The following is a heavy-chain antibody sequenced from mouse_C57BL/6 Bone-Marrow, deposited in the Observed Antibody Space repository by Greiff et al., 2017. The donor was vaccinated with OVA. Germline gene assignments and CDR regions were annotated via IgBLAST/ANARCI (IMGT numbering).Heavy chain of an antibody. V-gene: IGHV1-81*01. J-gene: IGHJ4*01. CDR1: GYTFTSYG. Sequence: QVQLQQSGAELARPGASVKLSCKASGYTFTSYGISWVKQRTGQGLEWIGEIYPRSGNTYYNEKFKGKATLTADKSSSTAYMELRSLTSEDSAVYLCARSPIYYYGSSYEGYAMDYWGQGTSVTVSS. CDR3: ARSPIYYYGSSYEGYAMDY. D-gene: IGHD1-1*01. CDR2: IYPRSGNT.